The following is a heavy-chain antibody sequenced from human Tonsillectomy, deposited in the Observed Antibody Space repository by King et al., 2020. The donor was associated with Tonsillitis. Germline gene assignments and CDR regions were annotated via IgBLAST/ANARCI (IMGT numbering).Heavy chain of an antibody. CDR2: IYSGGTT. Sequence: VQLVESGGGLIQPGGSLRLSCAASGFTVSSNYMSWVRQAPGKGLEWVSVIYSGGTTYYADSVKGGFTIYRDNSKNTMYHQMNSLRAEDTAVYYCARAGSGWTHGVRVAFDIWGQGTMVPVPS. J-gene: IGHJ3*02. CDR3: ARAGSGWTHGVRVAFDI. CDR1: GFTVSSNY. D-gene: IGHD3-22*01. V-gene: IGHV3-53*01.